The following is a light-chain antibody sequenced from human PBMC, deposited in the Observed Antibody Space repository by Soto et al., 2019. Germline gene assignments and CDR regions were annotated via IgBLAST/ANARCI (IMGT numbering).Light chain of an antibody. CDR3: QQYNTYLS. CDR2: HAS. V-gene: IGKV1-5*01. J-gene: IGKJ1*01. CDR1: QSISSW. Sequence: EIQMSQSPSTLSASVGDRVTITCRASQSISSWLAWYQQKPGKAPTLLIYHASNLESGVPSRFSGSGSGTEFTLTISSLQPDDVATYYCQQYNTYLSFGQGTKVDIK.